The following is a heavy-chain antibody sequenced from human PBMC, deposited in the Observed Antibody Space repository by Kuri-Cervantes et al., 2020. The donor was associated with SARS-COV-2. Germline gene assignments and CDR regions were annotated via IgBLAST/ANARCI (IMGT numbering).Heavy chain of an antibody. CDR3: ARDRVGVHDY. V-gene: IGHV3-30-3*01. Sequence: GGSLRRSCAASAFTFSSYAMHWVRQAPGKELEWVAIISYDGSNKYYADSVKGRFTISRDNSKSTLYLQMNSLRAEDTAVYYCARDRVGVHDYWGQGTLVTVSS. CDR2: ISYDGSNK. D-gene: IGHD2-21*01. J-gene: IGHJ4*02. CDR1: AFTFSSYA.